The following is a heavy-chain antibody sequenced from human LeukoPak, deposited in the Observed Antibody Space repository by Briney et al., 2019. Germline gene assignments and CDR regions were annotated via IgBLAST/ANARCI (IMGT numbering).Heavy chain of an antibody. Sequence: GGSLRLSFAASGFTLHSYEMKWVRQAPGKGVGWVSYISCNGSTPYYADSMKGRFTISRDNAKNSLYLQMNSLRAEDTAVYYCARGPRDPTGYCSGGRCSPTYDVWGQGTLVTVSS. CDR3: ARGPRDPTGYCSGGRCSPTYDV. J-gene: IGHJ4*02. CDR2: ISCNGSTP. V-gene: IGHV3-48*03. D-gene: IGHD2-15*01. CDR1: GFTLHSYE.